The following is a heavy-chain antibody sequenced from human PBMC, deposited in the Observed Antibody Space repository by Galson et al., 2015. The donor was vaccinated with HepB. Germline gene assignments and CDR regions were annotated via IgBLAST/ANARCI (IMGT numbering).Heavy chain of an antibody. CDR2: ISSSSSYI. Sequence: SLRLSCAASGFTFSSYSMNWVRQAPGKGLEWVSSISSSSSYIYYADSVKGRFTISRDNAKNSLYLQMNSLRAEDTAVYYCARDRVGNSDNSGFYYGMDVWGQGTTVTVSS. CDR3: ARDRVGNSDNSGFYYGMDV. CDR1: GFTFSSYS. D-gene: IGHD4-23*01. J-gene: IGHJ6*02. V-gene: IGHV3-21*01.